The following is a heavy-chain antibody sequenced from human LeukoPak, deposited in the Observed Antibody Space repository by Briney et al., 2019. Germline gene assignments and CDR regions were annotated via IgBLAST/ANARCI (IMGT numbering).Heavy chain of an antibody. CDR2: IGTYGGDT. CDR1: TSC. V-gene: IGHV1-18*01. J-gene: IGHJ5*01. D-gene: IGHD3-22*01. Sequence: GASVKVSCKATSCISWVRQAPGQGLEWMGWIGTYGGDTYYAQKFQGRITVTTETSTSTVYMELRNLRSDDTAVYYCARDLWNFYDDSGYNRDFDSWGQGTLVTVSS. CDR3: ARDLWNFYDDSGYNRDFDS.